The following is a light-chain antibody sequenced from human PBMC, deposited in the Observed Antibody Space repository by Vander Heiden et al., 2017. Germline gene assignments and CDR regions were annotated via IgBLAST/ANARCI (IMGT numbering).Light chain of an antibody. Sequence: DIVMTQFPLSLSVTPGEPASTSCRSSQTLLHSSGKNYLDWFLQKPGQSPQLLIYLGSTRASGVPDRFSGSGSGTDFTLKISRVEAEDVGVYYCMQGTQTALSFGGGTRLEIK. CDR1: QTLLHSSGKNY. CDR3: MQGTQTALS. V-gene: IGKV2-28*01. J-gene: IGKJ4*01. CDR2: LGS.